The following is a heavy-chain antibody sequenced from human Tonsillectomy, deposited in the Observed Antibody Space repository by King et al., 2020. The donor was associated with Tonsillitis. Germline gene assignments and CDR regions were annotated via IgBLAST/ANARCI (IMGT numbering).Heavy chain of an antibody. D-gene: IGHD2-15*01. CDR3: ARDSSDCSGGSCYSDGMDV. Sequence: QLQESGPGLVKPSQTLSLTCTVSGGSISSGGYYWSWIRQHPGKGLEWIGCIYYSGSTYYNPSLKSRITISVDTSMNQFSLKLSSVTAADTAVYYCARDSSDCSGGSCYSDGMDVWGQGTTVTVSS. CDR2: IYYSGST. CDR1: GGSISSGGYY. J-gene: IGHJ6*02. V-gene: IGHV4-31*03.